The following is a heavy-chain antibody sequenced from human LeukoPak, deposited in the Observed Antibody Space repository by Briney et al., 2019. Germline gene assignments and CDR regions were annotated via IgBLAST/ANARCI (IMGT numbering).Heavy chain of an antibody. J-gene: IGHJ4*02. CDR3: ARERGSKCFDY. V-gene: IGHV3-7*01. CDR2: IKQDGSEK. D-gene: IGHD3-10*01. CDR1: GFTFSSYW. Sequence: PGGYLRLSCAAFGFTFSSYWMSWVRQAPGKGLEWVANIKQDGSEKYYVDSVKGRFTISRDNAKNSLYLQMNSLRAEDTAVYYCARERGSKCFDYWGQGTLVTVSS.